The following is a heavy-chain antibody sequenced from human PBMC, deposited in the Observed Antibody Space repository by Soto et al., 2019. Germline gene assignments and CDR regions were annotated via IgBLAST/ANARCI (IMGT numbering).Heavy chain of an antibody. V-gene: IGHV6-1*01. CDR2: TYYRSKWYN. CDR1: GDSVSSNSAA. Sequence: SQTLSLTCAISGDSVSSNSAALNWIRQSPSRGLEWLGRTYYRSKWYNDYAVSVKSRITINPDTSKNQFSLQLNSVTPEDTAVYHCEIEVGNPGYFDYWGQGTLGTVSS. CDR3: EIEVGNPGYFDY. J-gene: IGHJ4*02.